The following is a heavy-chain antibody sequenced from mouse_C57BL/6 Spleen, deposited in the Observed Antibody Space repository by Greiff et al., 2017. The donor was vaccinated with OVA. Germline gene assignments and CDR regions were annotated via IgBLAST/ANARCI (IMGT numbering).Heavy chain of an antibody. CDR1: GYTFTDYY. V-gene: IGHV1-76*01. CDR2: IYPGSGNT. Sequence: VQVVESGAELVRPGASVKLSCKASGYTFTDYYINWVKQRPGQGLEWIARIYPGSGNTYYNEKFKGKATLTAEKSSSTAYMQLSSLTSEDSAVYFCAKATVVATLGNYFDYWGQGTTLTVSS. J-gene: IGHJ2*01. CDR3: AKATVVATLGNYFDY. D-gene: IGHD1-1*01.